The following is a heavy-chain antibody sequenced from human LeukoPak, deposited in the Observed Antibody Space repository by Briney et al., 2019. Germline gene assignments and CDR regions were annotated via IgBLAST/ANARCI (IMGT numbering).Heavy chain of an antibody. D-gene: IGHD2-21*01. Sequence: GGSLRLSCAASGFTFSTYAMSWVRQAPGKGLEWVSSISASGGNTYNADFVKGRFTISRDNSKNTVDLQMNSLRAEDTAVYYCANLFQNYFAYWGQGALVTVSP. CDR3: ANLFQNYFAY. J-gene: IGHJ4*02. CDR2: ISASGGNT. CDR1: GFTFSTYA. V-gene: IGHV3-23*01.